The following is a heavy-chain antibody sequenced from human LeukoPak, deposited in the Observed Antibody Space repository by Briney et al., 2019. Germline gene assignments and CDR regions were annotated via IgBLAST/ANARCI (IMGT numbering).Heavy chain of an antibody. Sequence: PGGSLRLSCAASGFTFSSYSMNWVRQAPGKGLEWVSSISSSSSYIYYADSVKGRFTISRDNAKNSLYLQMNSLRAEDTAVYYCARDLARVAYSSGRYYFDYWGQGTLVTVSS. D-gene: IGHD6-19*01. J-gene: IGHJ4*02. CDR2: ISSSSSYI. CDR1: GFTFSSYS. V-gene: IGHV3-21*01. CDR3: ARDLARVAYSSGRYYFDY.